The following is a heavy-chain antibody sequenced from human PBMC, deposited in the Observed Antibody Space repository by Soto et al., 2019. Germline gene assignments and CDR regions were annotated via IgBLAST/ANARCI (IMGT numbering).Heavy chain of an antibody. CDR3: ARIKWGLNYYNGLDV. CDR1: GYSFSDYF. Sequence: QVQLVQSGAEVKKSGASVKVSCKPSGYSFSDYFIQWVRQAPGQGLEWVAWINPKTAATNYAKKFQGRVSLTWDTSSTTAYMELTRLRPDDTAVYYCARIKWGLNYYNGLDVWGQGTPVIVSS. V-gene: IGHV1-2*02. CDR2: INPKTAAT. J-gene: IGHJ6*02. D-gene: IGHD1-26*01.